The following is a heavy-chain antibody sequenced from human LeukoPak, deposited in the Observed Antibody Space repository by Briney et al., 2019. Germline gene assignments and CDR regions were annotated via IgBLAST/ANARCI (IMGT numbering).Heavy chain of an antibody. CDR1: GFTFSSYA. CDR2: IPYGGSNK. D-gene: IGHD1-26*01. CDR3: ARSPVGATIPLDY. V-gene: IGHV3-30-3*01. J-gene: IGHJ4*02. Sequence: GGSLRLSCAASGFTFSSYAMHWVRQAPGKGLEGVAVIPYGGSNKYYADSVKGRFTISRDNSKNTLYLQMNSLRAEDTAVYYCARSPVGATIPLDYWGQGTLVTVSS.